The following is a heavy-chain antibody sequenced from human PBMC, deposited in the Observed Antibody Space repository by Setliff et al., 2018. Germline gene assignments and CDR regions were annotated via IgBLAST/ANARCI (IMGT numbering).Heavy chain of an antibody. CDR2: IYTSWST. CDR1: GDSISSRRNY. J-gene: IGHJ6*03. V-gene: IGHV4-61*09. D-gene: IGHD3-3*01. CDR3: ARMSGFQYIDV. Sequence: PSETLSLTCTVSGDSISSRRNYWGWFRQPAGKELEWIGQIYTSWSTNYNPSLKSRVTISIDASKRQFSLKLTSVTAEDTAVYYCARMSGFQYIDVWDKGTTVTVSS.